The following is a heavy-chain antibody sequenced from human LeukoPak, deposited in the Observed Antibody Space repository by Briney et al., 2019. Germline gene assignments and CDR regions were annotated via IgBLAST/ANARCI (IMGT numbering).Heavy chain of an antibody. Sequence: GGSLRLSCEASGFTFSNYAMTWFPKAPGPGLEWAPGISGSGDNTYYADSVKGRFTISRDNSKNTLYLQMNGLTDEDTAIYYCAKKWGVGTTTLDYFDYWGQGTLVTVSS. J-gene: IGHJ4*02. D-gene: IGHD1-26*01. CDR2: ISGSGDNT. V-gene: IGHV3-23*01. CDR1: GFTFSNYA. CDR3: AKKWGVGTTTLDYFDY.